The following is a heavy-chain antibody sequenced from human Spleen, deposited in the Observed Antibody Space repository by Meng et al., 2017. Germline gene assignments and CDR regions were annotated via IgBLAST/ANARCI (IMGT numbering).Heavy chain of an antibody. V-gene: IGHV1-2*02. Sequence: ASVKVSCKASGYIFTGYYMHWVRQAPGLGLEWMGWINPNSGGTNYAQKFQGRVTMTRDMSISTAYMELSGLRSDDTAMYYCARDEDISAAGKLFGDYWGQGTLVTVSS. CDR2: INPNSGGT. CDR1: GYIFTGYY. D-gene: IGHD6-13*01. CDR3: ARDEDISAAGKLFGDY. J-gene: IGHJ4*02.